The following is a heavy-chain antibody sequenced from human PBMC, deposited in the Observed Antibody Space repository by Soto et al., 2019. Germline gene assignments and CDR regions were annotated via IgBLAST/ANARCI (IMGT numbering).Heavy chain of an antibody. CDR2: IYYSGST. D-gene: IGHD3-10*01. CDR1: GGSISSYY. V-gene: IGHV4-59*08. CDR3: ARHNYGSGSTYFDY. J-gene: IGHJ4*02. Sequence: QVQLQESGPGLVKPSETLSLTCTVSGGSISSYYWSWIRQPPGKGLEWIGYIYYSGSTNYNPSLKSRVTISVDTSKHQFSLKLNSMTAAATAVYYCARHNYGSGSTYFDYWGQGTLVTVSS.